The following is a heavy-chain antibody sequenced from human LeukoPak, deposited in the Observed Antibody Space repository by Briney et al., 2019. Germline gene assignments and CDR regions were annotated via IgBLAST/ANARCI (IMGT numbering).Heavy chain of an antibody. CDR3: ARRDSSGAHDAFDI. CDR2: IYPGDSDT. Sequence: GESLKISCKGSGYKFTNYWIGWVRQMPGKGLEWMAIIYPGDSDTRYSPSFQGQVTISADKSISTAYLQWSSLKASDTAMYYCARRDSSGAHDAFDIWGQGTMVTVSS. CDR1: GYKFTNYW. D-gene: IGHD3-22*01. V-gene: IGHV5-51*01. J-gene: IGHJ3*02.